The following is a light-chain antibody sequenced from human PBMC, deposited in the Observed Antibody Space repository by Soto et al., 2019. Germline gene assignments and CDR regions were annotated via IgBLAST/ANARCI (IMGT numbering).Light chain of an antibody. CDR2: EVT. CDR1: SSDVGAYNY. V-gene: IGLV2-8*01. J-gene: IGLJ3*02. CDR3: SSFASSNTWV. Sequence: QSALTQPPSASGSPGQSVTISCTGTSSDVGAYNYVSWYQQHAGKAPKLVIYEVTKRPSGVPDRFSDSKSANTASLTVSGLQAEDEAEYYCSSFASSNTWVFGGGTKLTVL.